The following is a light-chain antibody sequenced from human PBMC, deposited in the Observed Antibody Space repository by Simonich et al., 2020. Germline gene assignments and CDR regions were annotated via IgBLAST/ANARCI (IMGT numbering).Light chain of an antibody. V-gene: IGKV1-12*02. CDR3: QQANSFPFT. CDR2: AAT. Sequence: DIQMTQSPSSVSASVGDRVTITCRASPGISSWLAWYQQKPGKAPKLLIYAATSLQSWVPSRFSGSGSGTYFTLTISSLQPEDFATYYCQQANSFPFTFGQGTRLEIK. J-gene: IGKJ5*01. CDR1: PGISSW.